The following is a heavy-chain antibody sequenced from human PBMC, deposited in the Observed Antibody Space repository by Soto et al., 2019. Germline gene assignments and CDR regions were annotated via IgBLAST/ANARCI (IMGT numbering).Heavy chain of an antibody. V-gene: IGHV4-30-4*01. D-gene: IGHD2-15*01. CDR1: GGSISSGDYY. CDR3: AREWPSLHWFDP. CDR2: IYYSGST. Sequence: ASETLSLTCTVSGGSISSGDYYWSWIRQPPGKGLEWIGYIYYSGSTYYNPSLKSRVTISVDTSKNQFSLKLSSVTAADTAVYYCAREWPSLHWFDPWGQGTLVTVSS. J-gene: IGHJ5*02.